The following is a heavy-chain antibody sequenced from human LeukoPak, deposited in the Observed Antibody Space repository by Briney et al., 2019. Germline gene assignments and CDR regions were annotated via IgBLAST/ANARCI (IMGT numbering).Heavy chain of an antibody. V-gene: IGHV6-1*01. CDR2: TYYRSRWNN. D-gene: IGHD1-26*01. J-gene: IGHJ5*01. CDR1: GDSVSTNSAT. Sequence: SQTLSLTCAISGDSVSTNSATWTWLRQSPSRGLEWLGRTYYRSRWNNDYAVSMKSRMTINPDTSKNQFSLQLNSVTPEDTAVYYCARLVGAAWFDSWGQGTLVTVSS. CDR3: ARLVGAAWFDS.